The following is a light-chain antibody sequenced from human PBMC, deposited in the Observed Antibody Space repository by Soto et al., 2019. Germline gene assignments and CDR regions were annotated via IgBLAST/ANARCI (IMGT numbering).Light chain of an antibody. J-gene: IGLJ1*01. V-gene: IGLV1-40*01. CDR1: SSNIGAGYD. CDR2: GNS. Sequence: QSVLTQPPSVSGAPGQRVTISCTGSSSNIGAGYDVHWYQQLPGTAPKLLIYGNSNRPSGVPDRFSGSKSGTSASLAITGLQAEDEADYYCQSYDSSLSAPYVFGTGTQLNVL. CDR3: QSYDSSLSAPYV.